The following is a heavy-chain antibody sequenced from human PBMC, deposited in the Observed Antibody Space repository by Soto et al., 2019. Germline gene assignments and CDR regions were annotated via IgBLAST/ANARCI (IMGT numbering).Heavy chain of an antibody. CDR2: IYYSGST. D-gene: IGHD4-17*01. J-gene: IGHJ4*02. CDR3: ARRYGYYFDS. CDR1: GGSISSYY. Sequence: QVQLQESGPGLVKPSETLSLTCTVSGGSISSYYWSWIRQPPGKGLEWIGYIYYSGSTNYNPSLNSRVTISVATSKNQLSLKLRSVAAADTAVYYCARRYGYYFDSWGQGTLVTVSS. V-gene: IGHV4-59*08.